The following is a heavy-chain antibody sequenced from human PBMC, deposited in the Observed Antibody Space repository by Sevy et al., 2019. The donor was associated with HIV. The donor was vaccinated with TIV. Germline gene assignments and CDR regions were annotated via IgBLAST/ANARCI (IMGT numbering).Heavy chain of an antibody. V-gene: IGHV4-4*02. CDR2: VYHSGTT. Sequence: SETLSLTCAASDGSISSGYWWSWVRQPPGKGLEWIGEVYHSGTTNYNPSLKSRVTISVDKSKNQFSLKLTSVTAADTPVYYCARVPVQLERPYYFDYWGQGTLVTVSS. CDR3: ARVPVQLERPYYFDY. J-gene: IGHJ4*02. D-gene: IGHD1-1*01. CDR1: DGSISSGYW.